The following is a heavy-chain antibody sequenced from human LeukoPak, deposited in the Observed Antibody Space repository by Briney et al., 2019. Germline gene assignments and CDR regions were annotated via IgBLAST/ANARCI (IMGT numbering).Heavy chain of an antibody. V-gene: IGHV3-20*04. D-gene: IGHD3-22*01. CDR1: GFTFDDYS. CDR2: INWKGGST. CDR3: ATSDDSSGSD. Sequence: GGSLRLSCAASGFTFDDYSMSWVRQAPGKGLEWVSGINWKGGSTGYADSVEGRFTISRDNAKNSLYLQMNYLRAEDTAFYYCATSDDSSGSDWGQGTLVTVSS. J-gene: IGHJ4*02.